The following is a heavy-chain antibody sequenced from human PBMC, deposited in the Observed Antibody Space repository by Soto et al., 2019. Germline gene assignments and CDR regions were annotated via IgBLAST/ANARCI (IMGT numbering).Heavy chain of an antibody. CDR2: IYYSGST. V-gene: IGHV4-30-4*01. CDR1: GGSISSGDYY. CDR3: ARRTGDGDYVGGYYFDY. Sequence: QVQLQESGPGLVKPSQNLSLTCTVSGGSISSGDYYWSWIRQPPGKGLEWIGYIYYSGSTYYNPSLKSRVTISVDTSKNQFSLKLSSVTAADTAVYYCARRTGDGDYVGGYYFDYWGQGTLVTVSS. D-gene: IGHD4-17*01. J-gene: IGHJ4*02.